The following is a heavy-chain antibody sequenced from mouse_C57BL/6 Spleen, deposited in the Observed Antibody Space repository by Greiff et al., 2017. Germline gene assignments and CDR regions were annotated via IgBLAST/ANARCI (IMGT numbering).Heavy chain of an antibody. Sequence: QVQLQQPGAELVKPGASVKMSCKASGYTFTSYWITWVKQRPGQGLEWIGDIYPGSGSTNYNEKFKSKATLTVDTSSSTAYMQLSSLTSEASAVYYCAGGITTVVATSYCAMDGWGQGTSVTVSS. J-gene: IGHJ4*01. CDR3: AGGITTVVATSYCAMDG. D-gene: IGHD1-1*01. V-gene: IGHV1-55*01. CDR1: GYTFTSYW. CDR2: IYPGSGST.